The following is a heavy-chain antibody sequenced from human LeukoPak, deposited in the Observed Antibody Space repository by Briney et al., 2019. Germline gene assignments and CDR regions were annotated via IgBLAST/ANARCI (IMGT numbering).Heavy chain of an antibody. D-gene: IGHD3-22*01. CDR3: ARDESIDYYDNSGRKNWFDP. V-gene: IGHV4-38-2*02. J-gene: IGHJ5*02. CDR1: GYSISSGYY. CDR2: IYHSSST. Sequence: SETLCLSCTASGYSISSGYYYGWRRPPAKERVWVAGSIYHSSSTYYDESLKSRFTISVDNSKNSLYLQMNSLTAADTAVYYCARDESIDYYDNSGRKNWFDPWGQGTLVTVSS.